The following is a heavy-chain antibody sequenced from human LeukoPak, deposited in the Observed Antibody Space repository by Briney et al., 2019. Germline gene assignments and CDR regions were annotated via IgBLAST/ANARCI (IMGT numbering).Heavy chain of an antibody. CDR1: GYTFSGYY. CDR3: ARGPPIRGYRYGYDTGYYYSYSMDV. D-gene: IGHD5-18*01. V-gene: IGHV1-2*02. J-gene: IGHJ6*03. Sequence: ASVKVSCKASGYTFSGYYMHWVRQAPGQGLEWVGWINPNSGGSNYAQKFQGRVTMTRDTSISTAYMELSSLRSEDTAVYYCARGPPIRGYRYGYDTGYYYSYSMDVWGKGTTVTISS. CDR2: INPNSGGS.